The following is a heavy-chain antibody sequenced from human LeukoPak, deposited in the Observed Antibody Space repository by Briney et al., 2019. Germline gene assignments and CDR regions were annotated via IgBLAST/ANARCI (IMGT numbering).Heavy chain of an antibody. D-gene: IGHD5-18*01. CDR3: AKVWVRYTPLGYFQH. CDR2: ISYDGSNK. CDR1: GFTFSSYG. Sequence: PGGSLRLSCAASGFTFSSYGMHWVRQAPGKGLEWVAVISYDGSNKYYADSVKGRFTISRDNSKNTLYLQMNSLRAEDTAVYYCAKVWVRYTPLGYFQHWSQGTLVTVSS. J-gene: IGHJ1*01. V-gene: IGHV3-30*18.